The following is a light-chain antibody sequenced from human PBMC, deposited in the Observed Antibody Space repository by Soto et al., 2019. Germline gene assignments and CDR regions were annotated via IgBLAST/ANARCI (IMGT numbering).Light chain of an antibody. CDR2: EDS. V-gene: IGLV3-1*01. CDR1: KLGDKY. CDR3: QAWDNKIAV. Sequence: SYELTQPPSVSVSPGQTASITCSGDKLGDKYVSWYQQMSGQSPVLVIYEDSKRPSGIPERLSASNSGNTATLTISGTQAMDESDYFCQAWDNKIAVFGGGTQLTVL. J-gene: IGLJ2*01.